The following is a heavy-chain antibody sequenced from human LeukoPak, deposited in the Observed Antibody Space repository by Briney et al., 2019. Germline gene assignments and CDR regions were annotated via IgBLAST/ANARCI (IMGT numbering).Heavy chain of an antibody. CDR2: IYISGST. D-gene: IGHD3-22*01. J-gene: IGHJ6*02. CDR1: GGSISSYY. Sequence: SETLSLTCTVSGGSISSYYWSWIRQPPGKGLEWIGRIYISGSTKYNPFLHSRVTMSVDTSKNQFSLKLSSVTAADTAVYYCARDMGYYDSSGYHSYGMDVWGPGTTVTVSS. V-gene: IGHV4-4*07. CDR3: ARDMGYYDSSGYHSYGMDV.